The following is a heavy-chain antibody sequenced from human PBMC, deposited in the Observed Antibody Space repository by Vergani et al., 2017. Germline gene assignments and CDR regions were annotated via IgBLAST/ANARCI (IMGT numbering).Heavy chain of an antibody. D-gene: IGHD3-22*01. Sequence: EVQLLESGGGLVQPGGSLRLSCAASGFTFSSYAMSWVRQAPGKGLEWVSAISGSGGSTYYADSVQGRFTISSDNSKNTLYLQMNSLRAEDTAVYYCAKGGRDYYDSSGYGIFFDYWGQGTLVTVSS. V-gene: IGHV3-23*01. CDR2: ISGSGGST. J-gene: IGHJ4*02. CDR3: AKGGRDYYDSSGYGIFFDY. CDR1: GFTFSSYA.